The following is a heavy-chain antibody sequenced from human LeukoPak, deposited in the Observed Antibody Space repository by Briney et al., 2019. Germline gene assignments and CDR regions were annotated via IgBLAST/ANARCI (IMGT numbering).Heavy chain of an antibody. CDR3: AKDQGIQLWLKYFQH. D-gene: IGHD5-18*01. V-gene: IGHV3-23*01. Sequence: GGSLRLSCAPSGFTFNNYAMTWVRQAPGKGLEWVSAIIGSGGTTLYADSVKGRFTISRDNSKSTLYLQMNSLRAEDTAVYYCAKDQGIQLWLKYFQHWGQGTLFTVSS. CDR1: GFTFNNYA. J-gene: IGHJ1*01. CDR2: IIGSGGTT.